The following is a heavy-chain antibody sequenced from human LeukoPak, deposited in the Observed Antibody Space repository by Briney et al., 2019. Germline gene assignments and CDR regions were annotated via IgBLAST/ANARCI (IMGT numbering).Heavy chain of an antibody. D-gene: IGHD3-9*01. J-gene: IGHJ6*03. CDR3: ARSCVRNYYYYYYYYMDV. CDR1: GCSISSHY. Sequence: PSETLSLTCTVSGCSISSHYWSWIPQPPEKGLEWIGYIYYSGSTYYNHSLKSRVTISVATSKNQFSLKLSSVTAADTAVYYCARSCVRNYYYYYYYYMDVWGKGTTVTVSS. V-gene: IGHV4-59*11. CDR2: IYYSGST.